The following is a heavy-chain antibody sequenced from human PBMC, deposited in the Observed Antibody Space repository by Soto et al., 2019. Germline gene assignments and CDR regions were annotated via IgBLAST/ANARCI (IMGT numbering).Heavy chain of an antibody. CDR2: IIPIFGTA. CDR3: ARDLPEMEPTKVRCCRDV. D-gene: IGHD1-26*01. Sequence: QVQLVQSGAEVKKPGSSVKVSCKASGGTFSSYAISWVRQAPGQGREWMGGIIPIFGTADYAQKCQGRVTIAAYDSTSTAYRELSSLRSEDPAVYYRARDLPEMEPTKVRCCRDVLGQGTTVTVSS. CDR1: GGTFSSYA. J-gene: IGHJ6*02. V-gene: IGHV1-69*12.